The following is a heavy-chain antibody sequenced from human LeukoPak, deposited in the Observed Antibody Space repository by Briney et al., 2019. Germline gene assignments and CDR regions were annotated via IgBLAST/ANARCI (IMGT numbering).Heavy chain of an antibody. CDR3: AREDYDYVWGSYRAYYFDY. J-gene: IGHJ4*02. D-gene: IGHD3-16*02. V-gene: IGHV1-18*04. CDR1: GYTFTSYG. CDR2: IGAYNGNT. Sequence: GASVKVSCKASGYTFTSYGISWVRQAPGQGLEWMGWIGAYNGNTNYAQKLQGRVTMTTDTSTSTAYMELRSLRSDDTAVYCCAREDYDYVWGSYRAYYFDYWGQGTLVTVSS.